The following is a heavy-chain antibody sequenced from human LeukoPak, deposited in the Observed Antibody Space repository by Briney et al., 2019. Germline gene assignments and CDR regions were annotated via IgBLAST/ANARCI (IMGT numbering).Heavy chain of an antibody. Sequence: GGSLRLSCAASGFTFSSYAMSWVRQAPGKGLEWVSAISGSGGSTYYADSAKGRFTISRDNSKNTLYLQMNSLGAEDTAVYYCAKTLTLGYCSGGSCPAEYFQHWGQGTLVTVSS. CDR3: AKTLTLGYCSGGSCPAEYFQH. D-gene: IGHD2-15*01. CDR1: GFTFSSYA. V-gene: IGHV3-23*01. J-gene: IGHJ1*01. CDR2: ISGSGGST.